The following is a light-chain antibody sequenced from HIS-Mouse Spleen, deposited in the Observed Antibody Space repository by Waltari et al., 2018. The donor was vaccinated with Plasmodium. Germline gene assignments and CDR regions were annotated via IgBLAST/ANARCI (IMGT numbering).Light chain of an antibody. J-gene: IGKJ4*01. Sequence: EIVLTQSPATLSLSPGERATLSCRASQSVSSYLAGYQQKPGQAPRLRIYDASNRATGIPARCRGSGSETDFTLTISSLEPEDFAVYDCQQRSNWPRVLTFGGGTKVEIK. CDR2: DAS. CDR3: QQRSNWPRVLT. CDR1: QSVSSY. V-gene: IGKV3-11*01.